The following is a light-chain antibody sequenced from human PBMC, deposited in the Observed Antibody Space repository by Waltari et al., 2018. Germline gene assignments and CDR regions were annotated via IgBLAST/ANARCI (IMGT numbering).Light chain of an antibody. J-gene: IGLJ2*01. V-gene: IGLV1-40*01. CDR1: SSNIGAGYD. Sequence: QSVLTQPPSVSGAPGQRVTISCTGSSSNIGAGYDVHWYQQLPGTAPKLLIYGNSNRPSGVPDRFSGSKSGTSASRAITGLQAEDEADYYYQSYDSSLSGVVFGGGTKLTVL. CDR2: GNS. CDR3: QSYDSSLSGVV.